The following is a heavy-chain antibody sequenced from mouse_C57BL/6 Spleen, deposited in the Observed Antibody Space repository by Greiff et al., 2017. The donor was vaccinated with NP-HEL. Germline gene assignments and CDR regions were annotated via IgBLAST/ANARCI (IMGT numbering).Heavy chain of an antibody. CDR1: GFTFSDYG. Sequence: EVMLVESGGGLVKPGGSLKLSCAASGFTFSDYGLHWVRQAPEKGLEWVAYISSGSSTISYADTVQGRFTISRDNAKNTLFLQMTSLRSEDTAMYYCASSSYYGSSYGYFDVWGTGTTVTVSS. CDR3: ASSSYYGSSYGYFDV. CDR2: ISSGSSTI. D-gene: IGHD1-1*01. V-gene: IGHV5-17*01. J-gene: IGHJ1*03.